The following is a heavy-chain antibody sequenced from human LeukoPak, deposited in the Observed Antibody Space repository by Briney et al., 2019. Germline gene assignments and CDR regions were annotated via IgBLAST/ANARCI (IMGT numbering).Heavy chain of an antibody. J-gene: IGHJ4*02. D-gene: IGHD4-17*01. Sequence: SETLSLTCTVSGGSVTSSPYYWGWIRQPPEKGLEWIGSIYYSGSTYYNPSLKSRVTISVDTSKNQFSLKLSSVTAADTAVYYCARALFYGDYVWFDYWGQGTLVTVSS. CDR1: GGSVTSSPYY. V-gene: IGHV4-39*07. CDR2: IYYSGST. CDR3: ARALFYGDYVWFDY.